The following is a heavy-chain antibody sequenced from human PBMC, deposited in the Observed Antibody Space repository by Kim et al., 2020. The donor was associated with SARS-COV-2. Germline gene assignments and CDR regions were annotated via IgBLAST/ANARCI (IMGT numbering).Heavy chain of an antibody. CDR1: GFTVSSNY. Sequence: GGSLRLSCAASGFTVSSNYMSWVRQAPGKGLEWVSVIYSGGSTYYADSVKGRFTISRDNSKNTLYLQMNSLRAEDTAVYYCARGHYGSPYYFDYWGQGTLVTVYS. CDR2: IYSGGST. J-gene: IGHJ4*02. CDR3: ARGHYGSPYYFDY. V-gene: IGHV3-53*01. D-gene: IGHD3-10*01.